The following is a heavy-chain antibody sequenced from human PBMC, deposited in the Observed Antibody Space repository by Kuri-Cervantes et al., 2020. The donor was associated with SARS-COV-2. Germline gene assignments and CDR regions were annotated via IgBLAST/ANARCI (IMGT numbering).Heavy chain of an antibody. CDR1: GGTFSSYT. CDR3: AAREVGDYPFDP. Sequence: SVKVSCKASGGTFSSYTISWVRQAPGQGLEWMGRIIPILGIANYAQKFQGRVTITADKSTSTAYMELSSLRSEDTAVYYCAAREVGDYPFDPWGQGTLVTVSS. D-gene: IGHD4-17*01. V-gene: IGHV1-69*02. CDR2: IIPILGIA. J-gene: IGHJ5*02.